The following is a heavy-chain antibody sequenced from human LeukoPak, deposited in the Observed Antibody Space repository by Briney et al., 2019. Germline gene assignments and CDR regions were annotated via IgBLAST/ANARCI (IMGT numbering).Heavy chain of an antibody. J-gene: IGHJ4*02. CDR1: GFTFSSYS. CDR3: IRDLFDDYSLDY. Sequence: GGSLRLSCAASGFTFSSYSMNWVRQAPGKGLEWVSSINSDSSIMYYAESVKGRFIISRDNARNSLYLQMNSLRAEDTAVYYRIRDLFDDYSLDYWGQGALVTVSS. D-gene: IGHD3-16*01. CDR2: INSDSSIM. V-gene: IGHV3-21*01.